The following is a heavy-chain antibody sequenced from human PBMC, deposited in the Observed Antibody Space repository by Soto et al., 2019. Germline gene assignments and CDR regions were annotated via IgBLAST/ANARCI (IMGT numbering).Heavy chain of an antibody. CDR1: GYSFTSYW. Sequence: GESLKISCKGSGYSFTSYWINWVRQMPGKGLEWMGRIDPSDSYTNYSPSFQGHVTISADKSISTAYLQWSSLKASDTAMYYCARTTAGRFLEWLPPSYGMDVWGQGTTVTVSS. D-gene: IGHD3-3*01. CDR2: IDPSDSYT. CDR3: ARTTAGRFLEWLPPSYGMDV. J-gene: IGHJ6*02. V-gene: IGHV5-10-1*01.